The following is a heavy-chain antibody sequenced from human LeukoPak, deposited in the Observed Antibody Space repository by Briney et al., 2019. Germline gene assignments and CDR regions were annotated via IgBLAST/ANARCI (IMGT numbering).Heavy chain of an antibody. V-gene: IGHV4-34*01. Sequence: PSETLSLTCAVYGGSFSGYYWSWIRQPPGKGLEWIGEINHSGSTNYNPSLKSRVTISVDTSKNQFSLKLSSVTAADTAVYYCARVSYYDSSGYYARGAFDIWGQGTMVTVSS. CDR1: GGSFSGYY. CDR3: ARVSYYDSSGYYARGAFDI. CDR2: INHSGST. D-gene: IGHD3-22*01. J-gene: IGHJ3*02.